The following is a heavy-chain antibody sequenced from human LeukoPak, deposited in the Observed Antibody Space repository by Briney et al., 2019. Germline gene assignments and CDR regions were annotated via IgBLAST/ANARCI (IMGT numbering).Heavy chain of an antibody. D-gene: IGHD6-19*01. CDR2: ISYDGSNK. Sequence: GGSLRLSCAASGFTFSSYAMHWVRQAPGKGLEWVAVISYDGSNKYYADSVKGRFTISRDNSKNTLYLQMNSLRAEDTAVYYCARSLLSSSGCPDYWGQGTLVSVSS. CDR1: GFTFSSYA. CDR3: ARSLLSSSGCPDY. J-gene: IGHJ4*02. V-gene: IGHV3-30-3*01.